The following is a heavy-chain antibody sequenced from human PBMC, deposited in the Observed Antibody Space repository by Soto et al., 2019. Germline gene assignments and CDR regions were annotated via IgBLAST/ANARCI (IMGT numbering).Heavy chain of an antibody. V-gene: IGHV1-2*02. D-gene: IGHD3-22*01. CDR2: INPNIGAA. CDR3: ARDRGPSSGYYPYWFDP. Sequence: ASVKVSCKASGYTFTGYYMHWVRQAPGQGLEWMGGINPNIGAANYAQKFQARVTITADASTSTAYMELSSLRSEDTAVYYCARDRGPSSGYYPYWFDPWGQGTLVTVSS. CDR1: GYTFTGYY. J-gene: IGHJ5*02.